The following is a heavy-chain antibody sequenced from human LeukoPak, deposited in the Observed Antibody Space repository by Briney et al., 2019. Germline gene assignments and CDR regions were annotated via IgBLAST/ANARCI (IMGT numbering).Heavy chain of an antibody. D-gene: IGHD2/OR15-2a*01. Sequence: GGSLRLSCAASGFTFSSSTMNWVRQAPGKGLEWVSSIGPTCDDKHYAGSLEGRFTISRDNARNSLFLQMNSLRVEDTAVYYCLRGLSRDYWGRGTLVTLTS. J-gene: IGHJ4*02. CDR3: LRGLSRDY. CDR1: GFTFSSST. CDR2: IGPTCDDK. V-gene: IGHV3-21*04.